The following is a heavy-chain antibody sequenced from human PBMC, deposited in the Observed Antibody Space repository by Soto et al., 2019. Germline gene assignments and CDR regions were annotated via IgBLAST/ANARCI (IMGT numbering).Heavy chain of an antibody. CDR1: GESFSGYH. CDR2: ITHSGST. Sequence: SQTLSLTCAVYGESFSGYHWSWIRQPPGKGLEWIGEITHSGSTNYNPSLKSRVTISVDTSKNQFSLKLSSVTAADTAVYYCARWRIAAAGTFGYYYYGMDVWGQGTTVT. J-gene: IGHJ6*02. V-gene: IGHV4-34*01. D-gene: IGHD6-13*01. CDR3: ARWRIAAAGTFGYYYYGMDV.